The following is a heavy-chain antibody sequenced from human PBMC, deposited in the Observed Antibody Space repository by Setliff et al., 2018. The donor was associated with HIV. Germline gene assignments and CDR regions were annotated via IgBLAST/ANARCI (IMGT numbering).Heavy chain of an antibody. CDR3: ASDPAPSSSASYFQH. Sequence: ASVKVSCKASGFTFSSNYMHWVRQAPGQGLEWMGLINPTGDITFYPQKFQARVTMTRDTSTSTVYMELSSLRSEDTAGYYCASDPAPSSSASYFQHWGQGTPVTVSS. V-gene: IGHV1-46*01. CDR2: INPTGDIT. CDR1: GFTFSSNY. J-gene: IGHJ1*01. D-gene: IGHD6-6*01.